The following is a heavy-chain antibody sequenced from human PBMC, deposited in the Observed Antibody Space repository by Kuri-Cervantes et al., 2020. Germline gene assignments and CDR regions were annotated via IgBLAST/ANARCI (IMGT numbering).Heavy chain of an antibody. CDR1: GFTFSSYS. Sequence: GESLKISCAASGFTFSSYSMNWVRQAPGKGLEWVSSISSSSSYIYYADSVKGRFTISRDNAKNSLYLQMNSLRAEDTAVYYCARADYGYSSGCIDYWGQGTLVTVSS. CDR3: ARADYGYSSGCIDY. CDR2: ISSSSSYI. J-gene: IGHJ4*02. V-gene: IGHV3-21*01. D-gene: IGHD6-19*01.